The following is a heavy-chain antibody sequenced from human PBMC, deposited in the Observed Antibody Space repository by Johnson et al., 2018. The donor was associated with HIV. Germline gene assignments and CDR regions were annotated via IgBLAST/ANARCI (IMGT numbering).Heavy chain of an antibody. D-gene: IGHD6-13*01. J-gene: IGHJ3*02. CDR2: ISYDGSNK. Sequence: QVQLVESGGGLVQPGGSLRLSCAASGFTVSSYAMHWVRQAPGKGLEWVAVISYDGSNKYYADSVKGRFTISRDNSKNTLYLQMNSLRAEDTAVYYCARGGGYSSSWYLTPCPACDAFDIWGQGTMVTVSS. V-gene: IGHV3-30-3*01. CDR3: ARGGGYSSSWYLTPCPACDAFDI. CDR1: GFTVSSYA.